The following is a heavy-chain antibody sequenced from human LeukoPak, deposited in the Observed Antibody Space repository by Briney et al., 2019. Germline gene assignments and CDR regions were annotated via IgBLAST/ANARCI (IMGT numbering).Heavy chain of an antibody. J-gene: IGHJ4*02. D-gene: IGHD3-9*01. CDR2: INAGNGNT. CDR1: GYTFTSYA. Sequence: ASVKVSCKASGYTFTSYAMHWVRQAPGQRLEWMGWINAGNGNTKYSQKFQGRVTITRDTSVSTAYMELSSLRSEDTAVYYCARVGYDILTGYSPMGYWGQGTLVTVSS. CDR3: ARVGYDILTGYSPMGY. V-gene: IGHV1-3*01.